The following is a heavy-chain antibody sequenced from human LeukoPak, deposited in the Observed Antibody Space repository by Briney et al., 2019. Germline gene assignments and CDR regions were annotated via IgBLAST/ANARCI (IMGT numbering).Heavy chain of an antibody. Sequence: SVKVSCKASGGTFSGYAISWVRQAPGQGLEWMGGIIPIFGTANYAQKFQGRVTITADESTSTAYMELSSLRSEDTAVYYCARDLYCSSTSCSEYFQHWGQGTLVTVSS. J-gene: IGHJ1*01. CDR3: ARDLYCSSTSCSEYFQH. V-gene: IGHV1-69*13. CDR1: GGTFSGYA. D-gene: IGHD2-2*01. CDR2: IIPIFGTA.